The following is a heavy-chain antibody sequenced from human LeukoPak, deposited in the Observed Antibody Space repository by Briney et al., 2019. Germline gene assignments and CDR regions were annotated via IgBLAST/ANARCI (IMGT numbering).Heavy chain of an antibody. V-gene: IGHV3-21*01. Sequence: GGSLRLSCAASGFTFSSYSMNWVRQAPGKGLEWVSSISSSSSYIYYADSVKGRFTISRDNAKNSLYLQMNSLRAEDTAVYYRARDHHDIVVVPAAKNWFDPWGQGTLVTVSS. CDR1: GFTFSSYS. J-gene: IGHJ5*02. D-gene: IGHD2-2*01. CDR3: ARDHHDIVVVPAAKNWFDP. CDR2: ISSSSSYI.